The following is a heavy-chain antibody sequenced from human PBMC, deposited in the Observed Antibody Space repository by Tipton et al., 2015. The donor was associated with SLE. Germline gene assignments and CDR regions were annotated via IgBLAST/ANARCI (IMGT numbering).Heavy chain of an antibody. CDR1: GFRFSSYS. D-gene: IGHD4/OR15-4a*01. Sequence: SLRLSCVGSGFRFSSYSMNGVRQAPGKGLEWVSSISTSSTYIYYADSVKGRFTISRDNAKDSLHLQMDRLRFDDTAMYYCARGEEGHSGMVVTWGLGTLVTVAS. V-gene: IGHV3-21*03. CDR2: ISTSSTYI. CDR3: ARGEEGHSGMVVT. J-gene: IGHJ5*02.